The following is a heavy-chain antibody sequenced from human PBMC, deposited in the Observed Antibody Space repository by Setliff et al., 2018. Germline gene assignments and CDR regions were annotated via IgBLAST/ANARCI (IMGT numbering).Heavy chain of an antibody. V-gene: IGHV5-51*01. CDR1: GYNFASYW. Sequence: GESLTISCKGSGYNFASYWIAWVRQMPGKGLEWMGIIYPDDSDTRYSPSFQGQVTISADKSISTAYLQWSSLKASDTAMYYCARQIGSSLSHFYYYMDVWGKGPRSPSP. D-gene: IGHD6-19*01. CDR3: ARQIGSSLSHFYYYMDV. J-gene: IGHJ6*03. CDR2: IYPDDSDT.